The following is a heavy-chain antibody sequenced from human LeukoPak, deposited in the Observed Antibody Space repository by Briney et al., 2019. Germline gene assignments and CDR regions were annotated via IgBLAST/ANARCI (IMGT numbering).Heavy chain of an antibody. V-gene: IGHV1-69*04. Sequence: SVKVSCKASGGTFSSYAISWVRQAPGQGLEWMGRIIPILGIANYAQKFQGRVTITADKSTSTAYMELSSPRSEDTAVYYCARDLPKYYYDSSVYFDYWGQGTLATVSS. J-gene: IGHJ4*02. CDR3: ARDLPKYYYDSSVYFDY. D-gene: IGHD3-22*01. CDR1: GGTFSSYA. CDR2: IIPILGIA.